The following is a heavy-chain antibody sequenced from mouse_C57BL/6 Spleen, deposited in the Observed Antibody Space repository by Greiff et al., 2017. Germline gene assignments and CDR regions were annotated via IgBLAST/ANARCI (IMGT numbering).Heavy chain of an antibody. D-gene: IGHD2-5*01. CDR1: GIDFSRYW. Sequence: EVKLLQSGGGLVQPGGSLKLSCAASGIDFSRYWMSWVRRAPGKGLEWIGEINPDSSTINYAPSLKDKFIISRDNAKNTLYLQMSKVRSEDTALYYCARANSNGYFDVWGTGTTVTVSS. CDR2: INPDSSTI. V-gene: IGHV4-1*01. J-gene: IGHJ1*03. CDR3: ARANSNGYFDV.